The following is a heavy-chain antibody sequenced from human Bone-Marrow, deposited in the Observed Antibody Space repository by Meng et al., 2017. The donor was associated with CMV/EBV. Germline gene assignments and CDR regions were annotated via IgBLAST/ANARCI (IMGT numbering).Heavy chain of an antibody. Sequence: WMSWVRQAPGKGLELVCRIKSKTDGGTTDYAAPVKGRFTISRDDSKNTLYLQMNSLKTEDTAVYYCTTLREYCSSTSCYGGWYFDLWGRGTLVTVSS. D-gene: IGHD2-2*01. V-gene: IGHV3-15*01. CDR1: W. CDR2: IKSKTDGGTT. CDR3: TTLREYCSSTSCYGGWYFDL. J-gene: IGHJ2*01.